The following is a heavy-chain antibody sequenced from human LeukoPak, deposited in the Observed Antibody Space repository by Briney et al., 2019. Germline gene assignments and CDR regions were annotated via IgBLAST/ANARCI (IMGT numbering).Heavy chain of an antibody. CDR1: GFTFSGYS. V-gene: IGHV3-21*01. Sequence: GGSLRLSCAASGFTFSGYSMNWVRQAPGKGLEWVSSISSSSSYIYYADSVKGRFTISRDNAKNSLYLQMNSLRAEDTAVYYCARHGNYYGSGSYRWGQGTLVTVSS. J-gene: IGHJ4*02. CDR3: ARHGNYYGSGSYR. CDR2: ISSSSSYI. D-gene: IGHD3-10*01.